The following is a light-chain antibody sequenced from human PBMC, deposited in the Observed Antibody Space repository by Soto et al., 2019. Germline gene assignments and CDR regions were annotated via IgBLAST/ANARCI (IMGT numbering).Light chain of an antibody. CDR3: QQSDSIPIT. Sequence: DIQMTQSPSSLSASVGDRVTLPCRASQTISRNLNWYQQKPGKAPKLLIYAASSLQSGVPSRFSGSGSGTDFTLAISSLQLEDFATYYCQQSDSIPITFGQGTRLEIK. J-gene: IGKJ5*01. CDR1: QTISRN. V-gene: IGKV1-39*01. CDR2: AAS.